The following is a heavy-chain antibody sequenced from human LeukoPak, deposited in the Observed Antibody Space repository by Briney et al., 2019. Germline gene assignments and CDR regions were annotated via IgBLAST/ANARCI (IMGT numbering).Heavy chain of an antibody. Sequence: QTLSLTCAISGDSVSSNSAAWNWIRQSQSRGLEWMGRKYYRSKYYNDYAVSVKSRITINPDTSKNQFSLPLNSVTPEDTAVYYCAREVRKYSYGYGPIDYWGQGTLVTVSS. J-gene: IGHJ4*02. V-gene: IGHV6-1*01. CDR1: GDSVSSNSAA. D-gene: IGHD5-18*01. CDR3: AREVRKYSYGYGPIDY. CDR2: KYYRSKYYN.